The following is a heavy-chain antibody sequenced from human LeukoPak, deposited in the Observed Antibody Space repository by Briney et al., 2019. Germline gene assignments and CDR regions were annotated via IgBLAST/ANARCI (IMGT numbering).Heavy chain of an antibody. V-gene: IGHV1-2*02. J-gene: IGHJ4*02. Sequence: ASVKVSCKASGYTFTGYYMHWVRQAPGQGLEWMGWINPNSGGTNYAQKFQGRVTMTRDTSISTAYMELSRLRSDDTAVYYCARGGDVLRYFDWLFEFDYWGQGTLVTVSS. CDR1: GYTFTGYY. CDR2: INPNSGGT. D-gene: IGHD3-9*01. CDR3: ARGGDVLRYFDWLFEFDY.